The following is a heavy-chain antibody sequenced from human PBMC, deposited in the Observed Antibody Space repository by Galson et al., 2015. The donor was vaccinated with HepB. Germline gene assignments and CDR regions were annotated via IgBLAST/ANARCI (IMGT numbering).Heavy chain of an antibody. CDR1: GYTFTSDH. CDR2: IDPNSRT. D-gene: IGHD6-19*01. V-gene: IGHV1-46*03. Sequence: SVKVSCKASGYTFTSDHIHWVRQAPGQGLEWMGVIDPNSRTSYAQKFQGRVTMTRETSTSTVYMELSSLRSEDTAVYHCARASSSGWGPYFDSWGQGSLVTVSS. CDR3: ARASSSGWGPYFDS. J-gene: IGHJ4*02.